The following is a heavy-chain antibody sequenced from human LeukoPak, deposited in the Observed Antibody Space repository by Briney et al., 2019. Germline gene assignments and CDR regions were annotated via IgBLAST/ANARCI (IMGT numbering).Heavy chain of an antibody. V-gene: IGHV3-7*01. J-gene: IGHJ6*03. CDR3: VREVTTGDYYMDV. CDR1: GFIFSTYR. D-gene: IGHD4-17*01. Sequence: GGSLRLSCAGSGFIFSTYRMSWVRQAPGKGLEWVANIKQDGSEKYYVDSVKGRFTVSRDNAKNSLYLQMNRLRAEDTAAYYCVREVTTGDYYMDVWGKGTTVAVSS. CDR2: IKQDGSEK.